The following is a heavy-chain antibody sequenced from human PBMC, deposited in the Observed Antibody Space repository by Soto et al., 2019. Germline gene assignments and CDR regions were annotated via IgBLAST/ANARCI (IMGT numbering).Heavy chain of an antibody. D-gene: IGHD6-19*01. CDR1: GGSISSGGYS. CDR3: ARHVAGYSSGLDY. Sequence: SETLSLTCAVSGGSISSGGYSWGWIRQPPGKGLEWIGSIYYSGSTYYNPSLKSRVTISVDTSKNQFSLKLSSVTAADTAVYYCARHVAGYSSGLDYWGQGTLVTVSS. CDR2: IYYSGST. V-gene: IGHV4-39*01. J-gene: IGHJ4*02.